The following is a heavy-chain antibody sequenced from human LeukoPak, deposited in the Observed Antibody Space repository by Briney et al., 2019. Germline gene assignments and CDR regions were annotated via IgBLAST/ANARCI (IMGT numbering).Heavy chain of an antibody. CDR1: GFTVSSSF. CDR3: AKGRIDISYLDG. D-gene: IGHD3-9*01. Sequence: GGSLRLSCAASGFTVSSSFMTWVRQAPGQGLEWVSVIQSGGGKYYADSVKGRFSISRDNSENTLFLQMNSLRAEDTAMYHCAKGRIDISYLDGWGQGTLVTVFS. J-gene: IGHJ4*02. V-gene: IGHV3-66*01. CDR2: IQSGGGK.